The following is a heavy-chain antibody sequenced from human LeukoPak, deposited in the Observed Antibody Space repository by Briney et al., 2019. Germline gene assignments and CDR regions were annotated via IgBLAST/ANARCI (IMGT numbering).Heavy chain of an antibody. V-gene: IGHV3-23*01. D-gene: IGHD3-22*01. J-gene: IGHJ4*02. CDR2: ISGSGGST. CDR1: GFTFTNAW. Sequence: GGSLRLSCAASGFTFTNAWMNWVRQAPGKGLEWVSAISGSGGSTYYADSVKGRFTISRDNSKNTLYLQMNSLRAEDTAVYYCAKDTARNYYDSSGYVDYWGQGTLVTVSS. CDR3: AKDTARNYYDSSGYVDY.